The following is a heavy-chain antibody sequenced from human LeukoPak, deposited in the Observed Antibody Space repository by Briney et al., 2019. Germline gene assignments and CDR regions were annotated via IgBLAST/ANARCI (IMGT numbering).Heavy chain of an antibody. V-gene: IGHV4-59*01. CDR1: GGSISSYY. CDR2: IYYSGST. CDR3: ARCRQTGSWSTGMDV. D-gene: IGHD6-13*01. Sequence: SETLSLTCTVSGGSISSYYWSWIRQPPGKGLEWIGYIYYSGSTNYNLSLKSRLTISVDTSKNQFSLKLSSVTAADTAVYYCARCRQTGSWSTGMDVWGQGTTVTVSS. J-gene: IGHJ6*02.